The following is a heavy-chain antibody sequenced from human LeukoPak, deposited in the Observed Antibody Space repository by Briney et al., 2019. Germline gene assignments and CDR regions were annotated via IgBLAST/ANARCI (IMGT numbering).Heavy chain of an antibody. CDR1: GFTFTGHN. CDR3: AKDPRSDILSGSYYFHGMDI. CDR2: VSISSGTI. J-gene: IGHJ6*02. Sequence: GGSLRLSCAASGFTFTGHNMNWVRQAPGKGLEWVSFVSISSGTIYYADSVKGRFSISRDNAKSSLDLQMNSLRGEDTAVYFCAKDPRSDILSGSYYFHGMDIWGQGTTVTVSS. V-gene: IGHV3-48*04. D-gene: IGHD3-9*01.